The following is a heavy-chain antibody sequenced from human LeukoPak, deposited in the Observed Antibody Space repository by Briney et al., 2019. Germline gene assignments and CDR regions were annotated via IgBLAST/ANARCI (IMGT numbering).Heavy chain of an antibody. J-gene: IGHJ4*02. Sequence: SVKVSCKASGYTFTSYDINWVRQAPGQGLEWMGRIIPILGIANYAQKFQGRVTITADKSTSTAYMELSSLRSEDTAVYYCARDPENYDSSGVNGYWGQGTLVTVSS. CDR2: IIPILGIA. CDR1: GYTFTSYD. CDR3: ARDPENYDSSGVNGY. V-gene: IGHV1-69*04. D-gene: IGHD3-22*01.